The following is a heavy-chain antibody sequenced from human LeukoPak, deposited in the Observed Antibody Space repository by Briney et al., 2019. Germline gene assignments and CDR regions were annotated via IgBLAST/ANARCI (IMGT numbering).Heavy chain of an antibody. CDR1: GFTFTSSA. D-gene: IGHD3-10*01. Sequence: ASVKVSCKASGFTFTSSAVQWVRQAGGQRLEWIGWIVVGSGDTNSAHKFQERVTITRDMSTRTAYMELSSLRSEDTAVYYCGADSMPRGVFSYAFDIWGQGTMVTVSS. CDR3: GADSMPRGVFSYAFDI. CDR2: IVVGSGDT. J-gene: IGHJ3*02. V-gene: IGHV1-58*01.